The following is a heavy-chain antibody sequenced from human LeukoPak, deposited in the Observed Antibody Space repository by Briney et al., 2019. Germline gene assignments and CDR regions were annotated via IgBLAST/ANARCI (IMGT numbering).Heavy chain of an antibody. CDR3: AKDWSCSSASCRFDY. CDR2: ISGSGGNT. J-gene: IGHJ4*02. D-gene: IGHD2-2*01. CDR1: GFTFSSYA. V-gene: IGHV3-23*01. Sequence: GGSLRLSCVASGFTFSSYAMSWVRQAPGKGLEWVSGISGSGGNTYYADSVKGRSTISRDNSKNTLYLQMNSLRAEDTAIYYCAKDWSCSSASCRFDYWGQGTLVTVSS.